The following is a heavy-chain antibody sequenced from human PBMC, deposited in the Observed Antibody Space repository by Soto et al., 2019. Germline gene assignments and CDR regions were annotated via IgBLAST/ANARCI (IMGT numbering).Heavy chain of an antibody. CDR1: GGSISDSSHY. D-gene: IGHD4-17*01. Sequence: QVLLQESGPGLVKPSETLSLTCTVSGGSISDSSHYWAWIRQHPGKGLEWIATINYSGRTYYNPSLRSRVTISVDTSRDQFSLNLNSVTAADTAVYYCARHFGNYGDWAFDFWGQGTLVTVSS. J-gene: IGHJ4*02. V-gene: IGHV4-39*01. CDR2: INYSGRT. CDR3: ARHFGNYGDWAFDF.